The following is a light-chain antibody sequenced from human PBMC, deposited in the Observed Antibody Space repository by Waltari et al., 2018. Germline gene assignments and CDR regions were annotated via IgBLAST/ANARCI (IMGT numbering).Light chain of an antibody. CDR3: QSADSSGTYPYV. Sequence: SYELTQPPSVSVSPGQTARITCSGDALPKQYAYWYQQKPGQAPVQVIYKDSERPAGIPERFSGSSAGTTVTLTSSGVQAEDEADYYCQSADSSGTYPYVFGTGTKVTVL. V-gene: IGLV3-25*03. CDR1: ALPKQY. CDR2: KDS. J-gene: IGLJ1*01.